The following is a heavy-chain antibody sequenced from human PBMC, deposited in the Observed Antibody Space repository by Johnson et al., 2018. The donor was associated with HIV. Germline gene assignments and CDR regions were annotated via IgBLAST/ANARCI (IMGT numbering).Heavy chain of an antibody. D-gene: IGHD6-13*01. CDR2: ISYNGTNT. Sequence: QVQLVESGGGVVQPGRSLRLSCVASGFTFSSYGMHWVRQTPGKGLEWVAVISYNGTNTWYADSVKGRFTISRDNSKNTMYLQMNSLRAGDTAVYYCARSLSSSWYEGAFDIWGQGTMVTVSS. V-gene: IGHV3-30*03. CDR3: ARSLSSSWYEGAFDI. CDR1: GFTFSSYG. J-gene: IGHJ3*02.